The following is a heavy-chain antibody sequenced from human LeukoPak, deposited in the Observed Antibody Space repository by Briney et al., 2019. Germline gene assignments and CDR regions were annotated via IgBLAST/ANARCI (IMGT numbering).Heavy chain of an antibody. D-gene: IGHD3-16*02. CDR2: TRTDGSA. CDR1: GFTVSNNE. V-gene: IGHV3-53*01. Sequence: GGSLRLSCAASGFTVSNNEMSWVRQAPGKGLEWVSVTRTDGSADYADSVKGRFTVSRDNSKNALYLQMSSLRVEDTAVYYCRGWLSSYNMDVWGRGTTVTVSS. J-gene: IGHJ6*03. CDR3: RGWLSSYNMDV.